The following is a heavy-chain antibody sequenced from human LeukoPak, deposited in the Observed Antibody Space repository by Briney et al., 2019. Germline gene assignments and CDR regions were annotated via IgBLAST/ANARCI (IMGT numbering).Heavy chain of an antibody. J-gene: IGHJ5*02. CDR3: ARLHYYDSSGYTGGHWFDP. D-gene: IGHD3-22*01. Sequence: PSETLSLTCTVSGGSISSYYWSWIRQPPGKGLEWIGYIYYSGSTNYNPSLKSRVTISVDTSKNQFSLKLSSVTAADTAVYYCARLHYYDSSGYTGGHWFDPWGQGTLVTVSS. CDR2: IYYSGST. V-gene: IGHV4-59*08. CDR1: GGSISSYY.